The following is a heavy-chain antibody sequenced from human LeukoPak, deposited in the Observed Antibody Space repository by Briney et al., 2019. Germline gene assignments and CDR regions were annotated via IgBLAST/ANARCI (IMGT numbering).Heavy chain of an antibody. J-gene: IGHJ5*02. CDR3: ARESRSNYGLTFDP. D-gene: IGHD4-17*01. CDR2: IYTSGST. Sequence: SETLSLTCTVSGGSISSYYWSWIRQPAGKGLEWIRRIYTSGSTNYNPSLKSRVTMSVDTSKNQFSLKLSSVTAADTAVYYCARESRSNYGLTFDPWGQGTLVTVSS. V-gene: IGHV4-4*07. CDR1: GGSISSYY.